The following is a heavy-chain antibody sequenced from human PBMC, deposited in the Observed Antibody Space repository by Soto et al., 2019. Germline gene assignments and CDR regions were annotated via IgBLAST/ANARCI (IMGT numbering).Heavy chain of an antibody. CDR3: ARHAAITLITIDP. J-gene: IGHJ5*02. CDR1: GGSISSYY. V-gene: IGHV4-39*01. CDR2: IYYSGST. Sequence: SETLSLTCTVSGGSISSYYWGWIRQPPGKGLEWIGSIYYSGSTYYNPSLKSRVTISVDTSKNQFSLKLSSVTAADTAVYYCARHAAITLITIDPWGQGTLVTVSS. D-gene: IGHD3-16*01.